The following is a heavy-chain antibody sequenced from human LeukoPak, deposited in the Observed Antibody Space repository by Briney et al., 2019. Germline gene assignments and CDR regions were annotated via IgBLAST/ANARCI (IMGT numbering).Heavy chain of an antibody. J-gene: IGHJ4*02. CDR3: TREERGYIPAF. D-gene: IGHD3-16*02. CDR2: VSYDGSWD. V-gene: IGHV3-30*01. CDR1: GFTFSNYA. Sequence: GRSLRLSCAASGFTFSNYAMHWVRQTPGKGLEWVAFVSYDGSWDSHSDSVKGRFTISRDDSKNTLYLQMTRLRAEDTAVYYCTREERGYIPAFWGQGTLVSVSS.